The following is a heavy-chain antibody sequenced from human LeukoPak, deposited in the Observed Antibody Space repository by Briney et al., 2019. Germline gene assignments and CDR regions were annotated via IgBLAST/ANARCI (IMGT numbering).Heavy chain of an antibody. Sequence: GASVKVSCKASGYTFTSHNINWVRQAAGQGLEWMGWMNPNSGNSGYAQKFQGRVTMTRDTSTSTVYMELSSLRSEDTAVYYCARVGGSSSNWFDPWGQGTLVTVSS. D-gene: IGHD6-6*01. CDR2: MNPNSGNS. CDR1: GYTFTSHN. J-gene: IGHJ5*02. V-gene: IGHV1-8*01. CDR3: ARVGGSSSNWFDP.